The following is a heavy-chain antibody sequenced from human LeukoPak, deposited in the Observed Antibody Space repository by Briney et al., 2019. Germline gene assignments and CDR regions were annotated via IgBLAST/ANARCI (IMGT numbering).Heavy chain of an antibody. CDR1: GVSISSYY. J-gene: IGHJ1*01. CDR3: ARGPHCSSTSCYSEYFHH. Sequence: SETLSLTCTVSGVSISSYYWSWIRQPPGKGLEWIGYIYYSGSTNYNPSLRSRVTISVDTSKNQFSLKLNSVTAADTAVYYCARGPHCSSTSCYSEYFHHWGQGTLVTVSS. V-gene: IGHV4-59*12. CDR2: IYYSGST. D-gene: IGHD2-2*01.